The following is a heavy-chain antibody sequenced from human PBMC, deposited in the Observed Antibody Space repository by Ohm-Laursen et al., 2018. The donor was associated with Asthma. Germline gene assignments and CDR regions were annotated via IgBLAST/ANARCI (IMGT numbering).Heavy chain of an antibody. CDR2: IRSKVYGGTT. V-gene: IGHV3-49*03. D-gene: IGHD6-6*01. CDR1: GFTFGDYA. J-gene: IGHJ4*02. CDR3: TRDPSIAARLWGYYFDY. Sequence: RSLRLSCSASGFTFGDYAMSWFRQAPGKGLEWVGFIRSKVYGGTTEYAASVKGRFTISRDDSKSIAYLQMNSLKTEDTAVYYCTRDPSIAARLWGYYFDYWGQGTLVTVSS.